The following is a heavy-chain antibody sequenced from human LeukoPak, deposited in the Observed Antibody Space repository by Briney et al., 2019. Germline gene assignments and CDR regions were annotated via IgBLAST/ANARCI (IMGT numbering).Heavy chain of an antibody. CDR1: GYTFTSYA. V-gene: IGHV7-4-1*02. D-gene: IGHD5-12*01. Sequence: ASVKVSCKASGYTFTSYAMNWVRQAPAQGLEWMGWINTNTGNPTYAQGFTGRFVFSLDTSVSTAYLQISSLKAEDTAVYYCARDSSPIVATIFDYWGQGTLVTVSS. CDR2: INTNTGNP. J-gene: IGHJ4*02. CDR3: ARDSSPIVATIFDY.